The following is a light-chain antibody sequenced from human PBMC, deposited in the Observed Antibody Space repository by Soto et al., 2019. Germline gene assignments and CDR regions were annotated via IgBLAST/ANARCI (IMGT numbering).Light chain of an antibody. V-gene: IGLV2-8*01. Sequence: QSALTQPPSASGSPGQSVTISCTGTSSDVGADKYVSLYQQYTGKAPKLMIYEVSKRPSGVPDRFSGSKSGNTASLTVSGLQAEDEADYYCTSYVGSDIWVFGGGTKVTVL. CDR1: SSDVGADKY. CDR2: EVS. CDR3: TSYVGSDIWV. J-gene: IGLJ3*02.